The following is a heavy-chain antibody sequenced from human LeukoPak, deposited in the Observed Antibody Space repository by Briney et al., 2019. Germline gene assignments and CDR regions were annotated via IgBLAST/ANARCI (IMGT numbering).Heavy chain of an antibody. CDR1: GGSISSGSYY. Sequence: SETLSLTCTVSGGSISSGSYYWSWSRQPAGKGLEWIGRIYTSGSTNYNPSLKSRVTISVDTSKNQFSLKLSSVTAADTAVYYCATDLTLWSGSRYYYYGMDVWGQGTTVTVSS. D-gene: IGHD3-3*01. CDR3: ATDLTLWSGSRYYYYGMDV. J-gene: IGHJ6*02. CDR2: IYTSGST. V-gene: IGHV4-61*02.